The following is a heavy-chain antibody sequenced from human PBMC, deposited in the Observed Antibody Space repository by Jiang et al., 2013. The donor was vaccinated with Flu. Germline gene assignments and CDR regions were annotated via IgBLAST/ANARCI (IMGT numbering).Heavy chain of an antibody. J-gene: IGHJ6*02. V-gene: IGHV2-5*01. D-gene: IGHD6-19*01. CDR2: YWNDDK. CDR3: AHRRGAVAGILYGMDV. Sequence: YWNDDKRYSPSLKSRLTITKDTSKNQVVLRMTNMDPVDTATYYCAHRRGAVAGILYGMDVWGQGTTVTVSS.